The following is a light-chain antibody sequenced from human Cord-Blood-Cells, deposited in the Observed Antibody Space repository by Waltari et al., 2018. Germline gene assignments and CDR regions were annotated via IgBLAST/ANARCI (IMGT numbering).Light chain of an antibody. CDR1: SLRSYY. V-gene: IGLV3-19*01. CDR2: GKN. CDR3: NSRDSSGNHWV. J-gene: IGLJ3*02. Sequence: SSELTQDPAVSVALGQTVRITCQGDSLRSYYASWYQQKPGQAPVHVIYGKNNRPSGIPDLFAGSSSGNTASLTITGAQAEDEADYYCNSRDSSGNHWVFGGGTKLTVL.